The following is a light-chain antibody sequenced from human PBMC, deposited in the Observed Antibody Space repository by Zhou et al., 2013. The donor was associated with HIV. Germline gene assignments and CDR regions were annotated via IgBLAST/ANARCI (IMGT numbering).Light chain of an antibody. J-gene: IGKJ4*01. CDR1: QSSSY. CDR2: GAS. Sequence: DIVLTQSPATLSLSPGDRATLSCRASQSSSYLAWYQQKPGQAPRLLIYGASKRATGTPSRFSGSGSGTDFTLTISSLEPEDFAVYYCQQRDNWLTFGGGTKVEIK. CDR3: QQRDNWLT. V-gene: IGKV3-11*01.